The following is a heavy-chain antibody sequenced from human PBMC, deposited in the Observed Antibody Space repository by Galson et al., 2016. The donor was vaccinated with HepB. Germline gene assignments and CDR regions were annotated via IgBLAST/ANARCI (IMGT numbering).Heavy chain of an antibody. CDR2: INDSGST. CDR3: VRSRHWLARPGYFDY. CDR1: GGSFSGYD. D-gene: IGHD5-12*01. V-gene: IGHV4-34*01. Sequence: ETLSLTCVVYGGSFSGYDWAWIRQPPGKGLKWIGEINDSGSTNYNPSLKSRVPITVKPSKNQFSLTLTSVPAADTAVYYCVRSRHWLARPGYFDYWGQGTLVTVSS. J-gene: IGHJ4*02.